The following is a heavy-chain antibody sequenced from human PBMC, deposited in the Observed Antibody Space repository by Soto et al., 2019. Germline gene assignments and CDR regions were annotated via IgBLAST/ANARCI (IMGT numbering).Heavy chain of an antibody. V-gene: IGHV1-8*01. CDR1: GYTFTSYD. CDR3: ASRRLISSSPFMYYYFSMDV. CDR2: MNPNSGNT. D-gene: IGHD6-6*01. J-gene: IGHJ6*02. Sequence: QVQLVQSGAEVKKPGASVKDSCKASGYTFTSYDINWVRQATGQGLEWMGWMNPNSGNTGYAQKFQGRVSMTSNTSISTAYMELSSLRSEDTAVYYCASRRLISSSPFMYYYFSMDVWGQGTTVSLSS.